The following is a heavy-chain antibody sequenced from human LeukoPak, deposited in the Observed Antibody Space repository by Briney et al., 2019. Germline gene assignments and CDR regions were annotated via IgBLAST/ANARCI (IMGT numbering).Heavy chain of an antibody. D-gene: IGHD3-16*02. CDR3: ARLGELSPTRGGFDY. CDR2: ISYDGSNK. CDR1: GFTFSSYA. J-gene: IGHJ4*02. V-gene: IGHV3-30*04. Sequence: PGGSLRLSCAASGFTFSSYAMHWVRQAPGEGLEWVAVISYDGSNKYYADSVKGRFTISRDNSKNTLYLQMNSLRAEDTAVYYCARLGELSPTRGGFDYWGQGTLVTVSS.